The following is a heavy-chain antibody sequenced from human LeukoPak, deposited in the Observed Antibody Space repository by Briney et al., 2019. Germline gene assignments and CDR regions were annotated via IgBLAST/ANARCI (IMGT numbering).Heavy chain of an antibody. V-gene: IGHV4-30-4*08. D-gene: IGHD2-2*01. CDR1: GGSISSGDYY. CDR3: AREGPYCSSTSCHRPIGY. Sequence: SETLSLTCTVSGGSISSGDYYWSWIRQPPGKGLEWIGYIYYSGSTYYNPSLKSRVTISVDTSKNQFSLKLSSVTAADTAVYYCAREGPYCSSTSCHRPIGYWGQGTLVTVSS. J-gene: IGHJ4*02. CDR2: IYYSGST.